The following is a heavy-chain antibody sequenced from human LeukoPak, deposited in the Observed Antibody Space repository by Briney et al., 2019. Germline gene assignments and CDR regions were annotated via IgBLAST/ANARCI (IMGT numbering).Heavy chain of an antibody. CDR2: INTDGSHT. CDR3: VRDYSYSGDY. D-gene: IGHD3-10*01. V-gene: IGHV3-74*03. CDR1: GFTFSSHW. Sequence: PGGSLGLSCAASGFTFSSHWMHWVRQAPGKGLVWVSRINTDGSHTTYADSVRGRFTISRDNAKNTVYLQVNSLGVEDTALYYCVRDYSYSGDYWGQGTLVTVSS. J-gene: IGHJ4*02.